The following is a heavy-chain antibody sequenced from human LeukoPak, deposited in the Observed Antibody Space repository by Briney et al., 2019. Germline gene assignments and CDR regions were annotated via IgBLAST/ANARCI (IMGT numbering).Heavy chain of an antibody. Sequence: PSETLSLTCTVSGYSISSGYYWGWIRQPPGKGLEWIGSIYHSGSTYYNPSLKSRVTISLDTSKNQFSLRLSSLTAADTAVYYCARDRLSLGAFDIWGQGTMVTVSS. D-gene: IGHD7-27*01. CDR2: IYHSGST. J-gene: IGHJ3*02. V-gene: IGHV4-38-2*02. CDR1: GYSISSGYY. CDR3: ARDRLSLGAFDI.